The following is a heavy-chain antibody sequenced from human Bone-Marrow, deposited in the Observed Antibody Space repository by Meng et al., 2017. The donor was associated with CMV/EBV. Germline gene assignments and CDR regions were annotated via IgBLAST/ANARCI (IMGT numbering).Heavy chain of an antibody. CDR1: GGSISNYY. CDR3: ARGCTRDKVDP. CDR2: IYSSGNT. D-gene: IGHD1-1*01. Sequence: SETLSLTCTVSGGSISNYYRSWIRQSPGRGLEWIGYIYSSGNTNYNPSLKRRVTITVDTSKIQFSLRLSSVTAADTALYYCARGCTRDKVDPWGQGTLVTVSS. V-gene: IGHV4-59*01. J-gene: IGHJ5*02.